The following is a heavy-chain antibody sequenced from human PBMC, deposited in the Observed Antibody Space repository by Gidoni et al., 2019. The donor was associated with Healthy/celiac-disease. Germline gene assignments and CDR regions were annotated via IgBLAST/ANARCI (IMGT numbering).Heavy chain of an antibody. D-gene: IGHD3-16*02. CDR2: IYPGYSDT. Sequence: EVQLVQSGAEVKKPGASLKISCKGSGYSFPSYWIGGVRQMPGKGLEWMGIIYPGYSDTRYSPSFQGQVTISAEKSISTAYLQWGSLKASDTAMYYCAREGGWGGGDHDAFDIWGQGTMVTVSS. V-gene: IGHV5-51*03. CDR3: AREGGWGGGDHDAFDI. CDR1: GYSFPSYW. J-gene: IGHJ3*02.